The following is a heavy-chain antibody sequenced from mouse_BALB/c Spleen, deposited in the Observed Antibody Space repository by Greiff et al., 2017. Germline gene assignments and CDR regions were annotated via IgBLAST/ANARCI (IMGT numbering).Heavy chain of an antibody. V-gene: IGHV3-8*02. CDR1: GDSITSGY. CDR2: ISHSGST. J-gene: IGHJ2*01. D-gene: IGHD1-1*01. Sequence: VQLQQSGPSLVKPSQTLSLTCSVTGDSITSGYWNWIRKFPGNKLEYMGYISHSGSTYYNPSLKSRISITRDTSKNQYYLQLNSVTTEDTATYYCARCYGSRGGDYFDYWGQGTTLTVSS. CDR3: ARCYGSRGGDYFDY.